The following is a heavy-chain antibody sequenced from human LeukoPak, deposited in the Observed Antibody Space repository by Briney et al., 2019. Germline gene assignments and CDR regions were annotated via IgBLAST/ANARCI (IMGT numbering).Heavy chain of an antibody. Sequence: GGSLRLSCAASGFTFSSYGMHWVRQAPGKGLEWVAVIWYDGSNKYYADSVKGRFTISRDNSKNTLYLQMNSRRAEDTAVYYCAKDHCSSTSCYYTGYFDYWGQGTLVTVYS. CDR3: AKDHCSSTSCYYTGYFDY. D-gene: IGHD2-2*01. CDR1: GFTFSSYG. J-gene: IGHJ4*02. V-gene: IGHV3-33*06. CDR2: IWYDGSNK.